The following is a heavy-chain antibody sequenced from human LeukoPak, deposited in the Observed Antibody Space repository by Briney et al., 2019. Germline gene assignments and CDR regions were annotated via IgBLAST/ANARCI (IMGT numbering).Heavy chain of an antibody. V-gene: IGHV1-2*02. Sequence: ASVKVSCKASGYTFTGYYMHWVRQAPGQGLEWMGWINPNSGGTNYAQKFQGRVTMTRDTSISTAYMELSRLRSDDTAVYYRARSSDSSGYYREPFWDIWGQGTMVTVSS. J-gene: IGHJ3*02. CDR1: GYTFTGYY. CDR2: INPNSGGT. CDR3: ARSSDSSGYYREPFWDI. D-gene: IGHD3-22*01.